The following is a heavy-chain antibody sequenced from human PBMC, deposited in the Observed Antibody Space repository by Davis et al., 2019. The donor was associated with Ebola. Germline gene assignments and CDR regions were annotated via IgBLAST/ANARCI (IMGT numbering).Heavy chain of an antibody. CDR1: GFTFSSYS. V-gene: IGHV3-21*01. CDR3: ARDSGRYNWNDRSGYYYYGMDV. D-gene: IGHD1-1*01. J-gene: IGHJ6*04. CDR2: ISSSSSYI. Sequence: PGGSLRLSCAASGFTFSSYSMNWVRQAPGKGLEWVSSISSSSSYIYYADSVKGRFTISRDNAKNSLYLQMNSLRAEDTAVYYCARDSGRYNWNDRSGYYYYGMDVWGKGTTVIVSS.